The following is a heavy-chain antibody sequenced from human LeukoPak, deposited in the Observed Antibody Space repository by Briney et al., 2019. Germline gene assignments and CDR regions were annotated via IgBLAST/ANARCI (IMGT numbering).Heavy chain of an antibody. CDR1: GGSISSYY. V-gene: IGHV4-59*01. CDR2: IYYSGST. CDR3: ARGVVLMVYATPKDYYMDV. Sequence: PSETLSLTCTVSGGSISSYYWSWLRQPPGKGLEWIGYIYYSGSTNYNPSLKSRVTISVDTSKNQFSLKLSSVTAADTAVYYCARGVVLMVYATPKDYYMDVWGKGTTVTVSS. J-gene: IGHJ6*03. D-gene: IGHD2-8*01.